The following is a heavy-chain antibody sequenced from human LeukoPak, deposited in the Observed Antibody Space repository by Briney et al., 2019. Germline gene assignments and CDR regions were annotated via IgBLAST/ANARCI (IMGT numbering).Heavy chain of an antibody. V-gene: IGHV4-59*08. CDR2: IYYTGTT. Sequence: SETLSLTCTVSGGSISGYYWGWIRQPPGKGLEWIGYIYYTGTTNYNPSLKSRVTISVDKSKNQFSLKLNSVTAADSAVYYCARHCFSSGCLIDYWGQGTLVTVSS. D-gene: IGHD6-19*01. CDR1: GGSISGYY. CDR3: ARHCFSSGCLIDY. J-gene: IGHJ4*02.